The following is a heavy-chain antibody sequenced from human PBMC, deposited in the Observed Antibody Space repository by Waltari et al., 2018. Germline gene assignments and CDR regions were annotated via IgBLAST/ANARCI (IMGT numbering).Heavy chain of an antibody. J-gene: IGHJ3*02. V-gene: IGHV4-31*03. CDR1: GGSISSGCYY. D-gene: IGHD6-6*01. Sequence: QVQLQESGPGLVKPSPTLSLPCTLPGGSISSGCYYWRRVRQHPGKGLEWIGYIYYSGSTYYNPSLKSRVTISVDTSKNQFSLKLSSVTAADTAVYYCARGGSSYAFDIWGQGTMVTVSS. CDR2: IYYSGST. CDR3: ARGGSSYAFDI.